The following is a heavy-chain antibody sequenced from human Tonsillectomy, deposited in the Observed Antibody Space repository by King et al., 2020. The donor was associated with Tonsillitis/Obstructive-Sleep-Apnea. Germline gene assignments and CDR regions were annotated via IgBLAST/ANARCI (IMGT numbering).Heavy chain of an antibody. D-gene: IGHD1-1*01. J-gene: IGHJ5*02. V-gene: IGHV3-74*01. CDR1: GFTFSNYW. CDR3: ARERWNDPHLYWFDP. Sequence: VQLVESGGGLVQPGGSLRLSCAASGFTFSNYWMHWVRQAPGKGLVWVSRITSDGTSTTYADSVKGRFTISRDNAKNTLYLQMNSLRDEDTAVYYCARERWNDPHLYWFDPWGQGTLVTVSS. CDR2: ITSDGTST.